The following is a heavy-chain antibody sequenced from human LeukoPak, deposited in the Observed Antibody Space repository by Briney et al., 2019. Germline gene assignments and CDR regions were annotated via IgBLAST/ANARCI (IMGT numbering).Heavy chain of an antibody. CDR3: ARGLGYCSSTSCGPFDP. Sequence: SQTLSLTCAVSGGSISSGGYSWSWIRQPPGKGPEWIGYIYHSGSTYYNPSLKSRVTISVDRSKNQFSLKLSSVTAADTAVYYCARGLGYCSSTSCGPFDPWGQGTLVTVSS. D-gene: IGHD2-2*01. V-gene: IGHV4-30-2*01. CDR2: IYHSGST. J-gene: IGHJ5*02. CDR1: GGSISSGGYS.